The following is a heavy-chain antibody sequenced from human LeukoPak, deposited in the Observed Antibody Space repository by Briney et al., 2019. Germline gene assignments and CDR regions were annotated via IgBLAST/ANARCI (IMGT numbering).Heavy chain of an antibody. Sequence: GGSLRLSCAASGFTFSSYWMSWVRQAPGKGLEWVSAISGSGGSTYYADSVKGRFTISRDNSKNTLYLQMNSLRAEDTAVYYCAKDVYYYDSSGYTANSAFDIWGQGTMVTVSS. CDR2: ISGSGGST. D-gene: IGHD3-22*01. CDR1: GFTFSSYW. J-gene: IGHJ3*02. V-gene: IGHV3-23*01. CDR3: AKDVYYYDSSGYTANSAFDI.